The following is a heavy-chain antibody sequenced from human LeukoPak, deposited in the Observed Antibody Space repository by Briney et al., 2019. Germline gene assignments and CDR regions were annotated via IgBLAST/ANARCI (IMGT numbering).Heavy chain of an antibody. CDR2: INPNSGGT. D-gene: IGHD1-20*01. J-gene: IGHJ4*02. CDR3: ARRVRYNWNPGYFDY. CDR1: GYTFTSYG. V-gene: IGHV1-2*02. Sequence: ASVKVSCKASGYTFTSYGISWVRQAPGQGLEWMGWINPNSGGTNYAQKFQGRVTMTRDTSISTAYMELSRLRSDDTAVYYCARRVRYNWNPGYFDYWGQGTLVTVSS.